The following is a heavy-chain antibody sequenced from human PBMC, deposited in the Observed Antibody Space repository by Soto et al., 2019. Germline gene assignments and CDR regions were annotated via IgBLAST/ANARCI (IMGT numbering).Heavy chain of an antibody. CDR3: ARRGYSYGYRNWFDP. CDR1: GGSISSYY. D-gene: IGHD5-18*01. Sequence: SETLSLTCTVSGGSISSYYWSWIRQPPGKGLEWIGYIYYSGSTNYNPSLKSRVTISVDTSKNQFSLKLSSVTAADTAVYYCARRGYSYGYRNWFDPWGQGTLVTVSS. J-gene: IGHJ5*02. CDR2: IYYSGST. V-gene: IGHV4-59*01.